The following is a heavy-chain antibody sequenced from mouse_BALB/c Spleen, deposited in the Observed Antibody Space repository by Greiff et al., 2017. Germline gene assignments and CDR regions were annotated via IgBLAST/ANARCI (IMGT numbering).Heavy chain of an antibody. J-gene: IGHJ4*01. V-gene: IGHV5-12-1*01. CDR1: GFAFSSYD. Sequence: EVKLMESGGGLVKPGGSLKLSCAASGFAFSSYDMSWVRQTPEKRLEWVAYISSGGGSTYYPDTVKGRFTISRDNAKNTLYLQMSSLKSEDTAMYYCARHGSSYDYAMDYWGQGTSVTVSS. CDR2: ISSGGGST. CDR3: ARHGSSYDYAMDY. D-gene: IGHD1-1*01.